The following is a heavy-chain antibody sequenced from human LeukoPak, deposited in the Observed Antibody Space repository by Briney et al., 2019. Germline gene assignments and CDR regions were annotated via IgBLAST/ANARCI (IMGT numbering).Heavy chain of an antibody. CDR3: ARGDYYYYMDV. J-gene: IGHJ6*03. CDR2: VYYSGST. V-gene: IGHV4-59*01. CDR1: GGSISSYY. Sequence: SETLSLTCTVSGGSISSYYWSWIRQPPGKGLEWIGYVYYSGSTNYNPSPKSRVTISVDTSKNQFSLKLSSVTAADTAVYYCARGDYYYYMDVWGKGTTVTVSS.